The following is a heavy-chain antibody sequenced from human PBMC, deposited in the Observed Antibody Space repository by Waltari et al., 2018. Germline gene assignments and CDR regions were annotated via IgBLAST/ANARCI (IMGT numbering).Heavy chain of an antibody. CDR2: ISSNGNTK. V-gene: IGHV3-30*16. CDR3: ARVWRDFFYYSMDV. Sequence: QEQLVESGGGVVPPGQPLTLSCAASGFPFKTYSLHWVRQAPGRGLQWVAVISSNGNTKYYADAVKGRFTISRDNSRNILHLQMNSLRPEDTAVYFCARVWRDFFYYSMDVWGQGTTVTVSS. CDR1: GFPFKTYS. J-gene: IGHJ6*03.